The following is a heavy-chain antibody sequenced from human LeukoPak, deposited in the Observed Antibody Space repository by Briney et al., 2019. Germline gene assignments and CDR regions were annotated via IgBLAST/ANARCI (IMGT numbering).Heavy chain of an antibody. V-gene: IGHV1-69*13. D-gene: IGHD1-26*01. Sequence: SVKVSCKASGGTFSSYATSWVRQAPGQGLEWMGGIIPIFGTANYAQKFQGRVTITADESTSTAYMELSSLRSEDTAVYYCAGVRRWYGGPYYFDYWGQGTLVTVSS. CDR2: IIPIFGTA. J-gene: IGHJ4*02. CDR3: AGVRRWYGGPYYFDY. CDR1: GGTFSSYA.